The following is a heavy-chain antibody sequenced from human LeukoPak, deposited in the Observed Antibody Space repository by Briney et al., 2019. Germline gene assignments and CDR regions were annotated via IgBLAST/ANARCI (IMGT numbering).Heavy chain of an antibody. Sequence: PGGSLRLSCATSGFTFSSYSTNWVRQAPGKGLEWVSSISSSSSYIYYADSVKGRFTISRDNAKNSLYLQMNSLRAEATAVYYCARDAKGTVTTGPVYWGQGTLVTVSS. CDR1: GFTFSSYS. D-gene: IGHD4-17*01. CDR2: ISSSSSYI. V-gene: IGHV3-21*01. CDR3: ARDAKGTVTTGPVY. J-gene: IGHJ4*02.